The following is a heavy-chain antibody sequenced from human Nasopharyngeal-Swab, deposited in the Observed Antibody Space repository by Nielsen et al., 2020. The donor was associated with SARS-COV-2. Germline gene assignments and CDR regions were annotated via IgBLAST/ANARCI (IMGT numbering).Heavy chain of an antibody. J-gene: IGHJ6*03. Sequence: GESLKISCVASGFTLSTYSMNWVRQAPGKGLEWVSSISSSSGSIFYADSVRGRFTISRDNAKNSLYLQMDSLRVEDTAVYYCARPGRSYYYYYYMDVWGKGTTVTVSS. CDR2: ISSSSGSI. CDR1: GFTLSTYS. CDR3: ARPGRSYYYYYYMDV. V-gene: IGHV3-21*01.